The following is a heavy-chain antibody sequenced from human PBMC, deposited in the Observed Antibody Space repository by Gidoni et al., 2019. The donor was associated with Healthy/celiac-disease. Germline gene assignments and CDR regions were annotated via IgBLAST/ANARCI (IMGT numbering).Heavy chain of an antibody. Sequence: EVQLVESGGGLVKPGGSLRLSCAASGFTFSSYSMNWVRQAPGKGLEWVSSISSSSSYIYYADSVKGRFTISRDNAKNSLYLQMNSLRAEYTAVYYCARDQAIAAPTRGYYYGMDVWGQGTTVTVSS. CDR1: GFTFSSYS. D-gene: IGHD6-13*01. CDR2: ISSSSSYI. V-gene: IGHV3-21*01. CDR3: ARDQAIAAPTRGYYYGMDV. J-gene: IGHJ6*02.